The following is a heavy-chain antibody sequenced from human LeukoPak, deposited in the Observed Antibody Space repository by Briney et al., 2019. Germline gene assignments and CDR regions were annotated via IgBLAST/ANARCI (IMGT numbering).Heavy chain of an antibody. CDR3: ARGPPPDFDY. CDR1: GGSISTYY. Sequence: SETLSLTCTVSGGSISTYYWSWIRQPPGKGLEWIGYVYYSGLTDYNPSLKSQVTLSVDTSKNQFSLKLSSVTAADTAVYYCARGPPPDFDYWGRGTLVTVSS. V-gene: IGHV4-59*12. CDR2: VYYSGLT. J-gene: IGHJ4*02.